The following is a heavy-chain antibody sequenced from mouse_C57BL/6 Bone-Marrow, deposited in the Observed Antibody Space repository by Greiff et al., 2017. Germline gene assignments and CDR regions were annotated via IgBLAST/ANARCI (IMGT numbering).Heavy chain of an antibody. CDR3: ARSTVVAHWYFDV. CDR2: IYPSDSET. J-gene: IGHJ1*03. V-gene: IGHV1-61*01. CDR1: GYTFTSYW. D-gene: IGHD1-1*01. Sequence: QVQLQQPGAELVRPGSSVKLSCKASGYTFTSYWMDWVKQRPGQGLEWIGNIYPSDSETHYNQKFKDKATLTVDKSSSTAYMQLSSLTSDDSAVYYCARSTVVAHWYFDVWGTGTTVTVSS.